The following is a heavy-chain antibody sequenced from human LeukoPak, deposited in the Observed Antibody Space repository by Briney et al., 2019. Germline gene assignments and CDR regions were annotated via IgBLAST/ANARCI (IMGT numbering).Heavy chain of an antibody. CDR3: ARAPSEIGGYYPEYFRH. V-gene: IGHV3-74*01. J-gene: IGHJ1*01. CDR1: GFTFSSYW. Sequence: GGSLRLSCAASGFTFSSYWMHWVRQAPGKGLVWVSRIKSDGSTRYADSVKRRFTISRDNAKNTVSLQMNSLRAEDTGVYYCARAPSEIGGYYPEYFRHWGQGTLVTASP. D-gene: IGHD3-22*01. CDR2: IKSDGST.